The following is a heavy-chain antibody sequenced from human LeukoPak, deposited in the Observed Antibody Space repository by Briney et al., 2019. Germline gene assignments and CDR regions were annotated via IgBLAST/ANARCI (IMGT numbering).Heavy chain of an antibody. CDR3: AKDHSADGWPTFEY. V-gene: IGHV3-23*01. CDR2: ITKYDGRL. J-gene: IGHJ4*02. CDR1: GFGVHTFA. Sequence: GGSLRLSCAVSGFGVHTFAMSWVRLAPGKGLEWLASITKYDGRLYYADSVRGRFTISRDTSQNELYLQMSSLRVDDSAIYYCAKDHSADGWPTFEYWGRGTLVSVSS. D-gene: IGHD5-24*01.